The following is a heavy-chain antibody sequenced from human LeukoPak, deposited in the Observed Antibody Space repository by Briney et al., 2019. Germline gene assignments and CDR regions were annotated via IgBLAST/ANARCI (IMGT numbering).Heavy chain of an antibody. D-gene: IGHD3-22*01. CDR2: IYYSGGT. J-gene: IGHJ4*02. CDR1: GGSISSYY. Sequence: SETLSLTCTVSGGSISSYYWGWIRQPPGKGLEWIGSIYYSGGTYYNPSLKSRVTISVDTSKNQFSLKLSSVTAADTAVYYCTCDSSGYSFDYWGQGTLVTVSS. CDR3: TCDSSGYSFDY. V-gene: IGHV4-39*07.